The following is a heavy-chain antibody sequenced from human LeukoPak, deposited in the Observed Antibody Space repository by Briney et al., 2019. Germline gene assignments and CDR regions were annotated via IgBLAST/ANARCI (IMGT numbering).Heavy chain of an antibody. Sequence: GSSLRLSCAASGFTFSSYSMNWVRQAPGKGLVWVSRINSDGSSTSYADSVKGRFTISRDNAKNTLYLQMNSLRAEDTAVYYCARGSSGWYEGYYFDYWGQGTLVTVSS. CDR3: ARGSSGWYEGYYFDY. D-gene: IGHD6-19*01. CDR1: GFTFSSYS. CDR2: INSDGSST. J-gene: IGHJ4*02. V-gene: IGHV3-74*01.